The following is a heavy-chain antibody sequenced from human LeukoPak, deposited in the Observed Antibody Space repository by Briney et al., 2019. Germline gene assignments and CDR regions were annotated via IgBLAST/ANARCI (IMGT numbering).Heavy chain of an antibody. V-gene: IGHV3-7*01. D-gene: IGHD5-12*01. Sequence: GGSLRLSCAASGFTFSSYWMSWVRQAPGKGLEWVANIKQDGSEKYYVDSVKGRFTISRVNAKNSLYLQMNSLRAEDTAVYYCARAASGYSYYYYYYMDVWGKGTTVTISS. CDR2: IKQDGSEK. CDR1: GFTFSSYW. J-gene: IGHJ6*03. CDR3: ARAASGYSYYYYYYMDV.